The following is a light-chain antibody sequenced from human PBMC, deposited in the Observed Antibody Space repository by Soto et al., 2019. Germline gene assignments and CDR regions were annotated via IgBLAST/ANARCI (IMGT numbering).Light chain of an antibody. J-gene: IGKJ5*01. CDR2: DAS. CDR1: QDVSNY. Sequence: DIQMTQSPSSLSASVGDRLTLTCQASQDVSNYLNWYQQKLRKAPKLLIYDASNLETGVPSRFSGGGSGTYFSITIRSLKPEDFATYYCQQYSNLITFGQGTRLEIK. CDR3: QQYSNLIT. V-gene: IGKV1-33*01.